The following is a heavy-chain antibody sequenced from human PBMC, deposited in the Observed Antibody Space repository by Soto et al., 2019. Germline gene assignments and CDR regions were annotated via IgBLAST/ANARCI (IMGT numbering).Heavy chain of an antibody. Sequence: QVQLVQSGAEVKKPGSSVKVSCKASGGTFSSYTISWLRQAHGQGLECMGRIIPILGIANYAQKFQGRFTITADKSTSTAYMGLSSLRAEDTAVYYCARDPTPGYCSGGSCYSQYWGQGTMVTVSS. CDR2: IIPILGIA. D-gene: IGHD2-15*01. CDR3: ARDPTPGYCSGGSCYSQY. V-gene: IGHV1-69*08. CDR1: GGTFSSYT. J-gene: IGHJ1*01.